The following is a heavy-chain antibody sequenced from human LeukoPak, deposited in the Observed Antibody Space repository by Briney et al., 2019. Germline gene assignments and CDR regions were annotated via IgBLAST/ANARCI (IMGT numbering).Heavy chain of an antibody. CDR1: GFPYSNFA. V-gene: IGHV3-30*02. CDR3: ARLDGYNPLVDY. CDR2: IRYDGGNT. J-gene: IGHJ4*02. Sequence: GGPLRLPCGPSGFPYSNFAMPWAPKSPGRGREGVASIRYDGGNTYYADSVKGRFTISRDNSKNTLYLQMNSLRPEDTAVYYCARLDGYNPLVDYWGQGTLVTVSS. D-gene: IGHD1-14*01.